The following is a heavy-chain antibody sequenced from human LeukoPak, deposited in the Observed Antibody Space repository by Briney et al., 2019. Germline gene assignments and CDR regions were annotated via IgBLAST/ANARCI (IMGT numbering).Heavy chain of an antibody. CDR1: GFTFSSYS. V-gene: IGHV3-48*01. J-gene: IGHJ4*02. CDR2: ISSSSSTI. D-gene: IGHD6-19*01. CDR3: ARESRALHSSGWYGDY. Sequence: GGSLRLSCAASGFTFSSYSMNWVRQAPGKGLEWVSSISSSSSTIYYADSVKGRFTISRDNAKNSLYLQMNSLRAEDTAVYYCARESRALHSSGWYGDYWGQGTLVTVSS.